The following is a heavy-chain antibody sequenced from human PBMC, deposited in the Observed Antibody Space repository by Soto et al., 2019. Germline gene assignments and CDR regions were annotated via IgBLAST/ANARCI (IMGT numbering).Heavy chain of an antibody. CDR1: GFTFSDYY. D-gene: IGHD2-2*01. J-gene: IGHJ4*02. Sequence: EVQLVESGGGLVQPGGSLRLSCAVSGFTFSDYYMDWVRQAPGKGLEWVGRTRNKADSYTTEYAASVKGRFTISRDDSNNSLYLQMNSLKIEDAAVYYCARSTCSTSSCRRLDYWGQGTLVTVSS. CDR2: TRNKADSYTT. V-gene: IGHV3-72*01. CDR3: ARSTCSTSSCRRLDY.